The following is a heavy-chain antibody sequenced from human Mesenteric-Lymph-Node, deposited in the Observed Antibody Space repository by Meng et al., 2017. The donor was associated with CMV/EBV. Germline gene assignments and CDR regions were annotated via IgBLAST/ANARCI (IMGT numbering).Heavy chain of an antibody. CDR3: AKDLGSRGIGPTNGY. Sequence: GESLKISCAASGFTFSDYAMNWVRQAPGRGLEWVSLIYSGGSSTYYADSVKGRFIISRDYSKNTLNLQMNRLRVEDTAVYYCAKDLGSRGIGPTNGYWGQGTLVTVSS. CDR1: GFTFSDYA. CDR2: IYSGGSST. J-gene: IGHJ4*02. D-gene: IGHD2-8*01. V-gene: IGHV3-23*03.